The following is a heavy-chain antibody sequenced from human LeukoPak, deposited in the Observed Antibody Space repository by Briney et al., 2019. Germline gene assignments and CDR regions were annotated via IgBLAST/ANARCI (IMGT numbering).Heavy chain of an antibody. CDR2: IYPGDSDT. D-gene: IGHD6-19*01. J-gene: IGHJ4*02. CDR1: GYRFTSYW. CDR3: ARQYSSGWSVSGYYFDY. Sequence: GASLKISCKGSGYRFTSYWIGWVRPMPGKGLEWMGIIYPGDSDTRYSPSFQGQVTISADKSISTAYLQWSSLKASDTAMYYCARQYSSGWSVSGYYFDYWGQGTLVTVSS. V-gene: IGHV5-51*01.